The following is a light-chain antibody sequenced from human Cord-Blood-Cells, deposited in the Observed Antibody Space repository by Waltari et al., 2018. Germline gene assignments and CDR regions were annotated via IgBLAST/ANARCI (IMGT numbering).Light chain of an antibody. Sequence: EIVMTHSPATLSLSPGERATLSCRASQSVSSSYLSWYQQKPGQAPRLLIYGASTRATGIPARFSGSGSGTDFTLTISSLQPEDFAVYYCQQDYNLPLTFGGGTKVEIK. V-gene: IGKV3D-7*01. J-gene: IGKJ4*01. CDR3: QQDYNLPLT. CDR2: GAS. CDR1: QSVSSSY.